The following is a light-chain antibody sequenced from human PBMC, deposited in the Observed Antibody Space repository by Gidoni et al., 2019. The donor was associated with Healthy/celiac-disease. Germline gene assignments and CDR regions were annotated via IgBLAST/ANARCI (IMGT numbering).Light chain of an antibody. CDR2: DAS. CDR3: QQRSNWPLT. J-gene: IGKJ4*01. Sequence: IVLTQSPATLSLSPGERATLSCRASQSVSSYLAWYPQKPGQAPRLLIYDASNRATGIPARFSGSVSGTDFTLTISSLEPEDFAVYYCQQRSNWPLTFGGGTKVEIK. CDR1: QSVSSY. V-gene: IGKV3-11*01.